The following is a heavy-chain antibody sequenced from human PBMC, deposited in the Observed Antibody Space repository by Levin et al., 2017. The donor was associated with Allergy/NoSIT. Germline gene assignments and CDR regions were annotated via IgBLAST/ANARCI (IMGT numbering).Heavy chain of an antibody. CDR2: ISAYNGNT. Sequence: ASVKVSCKASGYTFTSYGISWVRQAPGQGLEWMGWISAYNGNTNYAQKLQGRVTMTTDTSTSTAYMELRSLRSDDTAVYYCARDRDSGSYLASQPGIFDYWGQGTLVTVSS. CDR3: ARDRDSGSYLASQPGIFDY. V-gene: IGHV1-18*01. D-gene: IGHD1-26*01. J-gene: IGHJ4*02. CDR1: GYTFTSYG.